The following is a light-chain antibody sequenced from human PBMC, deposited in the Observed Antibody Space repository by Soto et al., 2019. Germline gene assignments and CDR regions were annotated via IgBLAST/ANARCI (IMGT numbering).Light chain of an antibody. CDR3: QQLYRYPIT. CDR2: EAS. Sequence: DLQMTQSPSSLSASIGDSVTITCQASQDIGRRLNWYQQKPGEAPKLLIYEASTLQRGVPSRFSGSGFGTEFTLTISSLQPEDFATYYCQQLYRYPITFGQGTRLEIK. J-gene: IGKJ5*01. V-gene: IGKV1-9*01. CDR1: QDIGRR.